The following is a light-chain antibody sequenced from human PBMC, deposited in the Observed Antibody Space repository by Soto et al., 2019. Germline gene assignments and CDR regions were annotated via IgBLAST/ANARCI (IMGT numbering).Light chain of an antibody. Sequence: QSALTQPPSVSGSPGQSVTISCTGTSSDVGSYNRVSWYQQPPGTAPKLMIYEVNNRPSGVPDRFSGSKSGNTASLTISGLQAEDEADYYCSSYTTISTYVFGTGTKLTGL. J-gene: IGLJ1*01. CDR1: SSDVGSYNR. V-gene: IGLV2-18*02. CDR2: EVN. CDR3: SSYTTISTYV.